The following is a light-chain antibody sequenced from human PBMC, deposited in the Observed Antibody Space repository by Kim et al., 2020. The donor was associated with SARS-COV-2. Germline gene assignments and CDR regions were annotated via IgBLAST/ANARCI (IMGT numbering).Light chain of an antibody. Sequence: GQPVPISCARASSDVGAYNRGSWYRQSPGTAPKLMIYEVSHRPSGVPDRFSGSRSGNTASLTISGLQAEDEADYYCCSYTSSTTLVFGGGTQLTVL. CDR1: SSDVGAYNR. CDR3: CSYTSSTTLV. CDR2: EVS. J-gene: IGLJ2*01. V-gene: IGLV2-18*02.